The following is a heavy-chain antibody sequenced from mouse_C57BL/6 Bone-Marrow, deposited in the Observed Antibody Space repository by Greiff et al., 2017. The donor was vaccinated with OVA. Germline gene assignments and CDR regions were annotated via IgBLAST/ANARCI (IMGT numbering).Heavy chain of an antibody. CDR1: GYTFTDYN. J-gene: IGHJ2*01. CDR3: ARAPIYYDYDRYFDY. V-gene: IGHV1-18*01. Sequence: EVQLQQSGPELVKPGASVKIPCKASGYTFTDYNMDWVKQSHGKSLEWIGDINPNNGGTIYNQKFKGKATLTVDKSSSTAYMELRSLTSEDTAVYYCARAPIYYDYDRYFDYWGQGTTLTVSS. D-gene: IGHD2-4*01. CDR2: INPNNGGT.